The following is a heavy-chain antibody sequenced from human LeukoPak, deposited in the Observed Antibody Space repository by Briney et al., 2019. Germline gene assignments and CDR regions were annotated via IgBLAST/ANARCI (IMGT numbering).Heavy chain of an antibody. D-gene: IGHD3-3*01. V-gene: IGHV1-8*01. J-gene: IGHJ6*03. CDR1: GYTSTSYD. CDR3: ARGVVGTIFGVVISPRYYMDV. Sequence: ASVKASCKASGYTSTSYDINWVRQATGQGLEWMGWMNPNSGNTGYAQKFQGRVTMTRNTSISTAYMELSSLRSEDTAVYYCARGVVGTIFGVVISPRYYMDVWGKGTTVTVSS. CDR2: MNPNSGNT.